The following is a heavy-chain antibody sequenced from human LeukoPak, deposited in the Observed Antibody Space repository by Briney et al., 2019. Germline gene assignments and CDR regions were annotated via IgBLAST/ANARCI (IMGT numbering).Heavy chain of an antibody. Sequence: GASVKVSCKASGYTFTSYGISWVRQAPGQGLEWMGWISAYNGNTNYAQKLQGRVTMTTDTSTSTAYMELRSLRSDDTAVYYCARDLVPAANDPPSRFDPWGQGTLVTVSS. D-gene: IGHD2-2*01. CDR3: ARDLVPAANDPPSRFDP. CDR1: GYTFTSYG. CDR2: ISAYNGNT. J-gene: IGHJ5*02. V-gene: IGHV1-18*01.